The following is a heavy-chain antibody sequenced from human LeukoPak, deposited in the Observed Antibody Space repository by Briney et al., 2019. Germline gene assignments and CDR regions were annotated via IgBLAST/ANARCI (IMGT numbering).Heavy chain of an antibody. D-gene: IGHD6-13*01. CDR3: ARGVIVKQQLVNNWFDP. V-gene: IGHV4-34*01. CDR1: GGSFSGDY. J-gene: IGHJ5*02. Sequence: SETPSLTCAVYGGSFSGDYWSWIRQPPGKGLEWIGEINHSGSTNYNPSLKSRVTISVDTSKNQFSLKLSSVTAADTAVYYCARGVIVKQQLVNNWFDPWGQGTLVTVSS. CDR2: INHSGST.